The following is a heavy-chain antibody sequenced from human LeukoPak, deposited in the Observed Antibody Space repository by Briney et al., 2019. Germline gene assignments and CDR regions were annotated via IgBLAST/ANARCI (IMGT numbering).Heavy chain of an antibody. CDR1: GFTFSSYA. D-gene: IGHD3-10*01. Sequence: GSLRLSCAASGFTFSSYAMSWVRQAPGKGLEWIWGIYYSGSTYYNPSLKSRVTISVDTSKNQFSLKLSSVTAADTAVYYCASRGFGEFLDYWGQGTLVTVSS. CDR3: ASRGFGEFLDY. J-gene: IGHJ4*02. CDR2: IYYSGST. V-gene: IGHV4-38-2*01.